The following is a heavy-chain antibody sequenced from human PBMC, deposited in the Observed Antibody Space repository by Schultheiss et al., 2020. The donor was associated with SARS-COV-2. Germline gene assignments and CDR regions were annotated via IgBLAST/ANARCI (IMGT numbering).Heavy chain of an antibody. Sequence: GGSLRLSCAASGFTFSSYWMHWVRQAPGKGLVWVSRINSDGSSTSYADSVKGRFTISRDNAKNTLYLQMNSLRAEDTAVYYCAREENEYYDFWSGYYKQYGMDVWGQGTTVTVSS. CDR3: AREENEYYDFWSGYYKQYGMDV. CDR1: GFTFSSYW. V-gene: IGHV3-74*01. J-gene: IGHJ6*02. D-gene: IGHD3-3*01. CDR2: INSDGSST.